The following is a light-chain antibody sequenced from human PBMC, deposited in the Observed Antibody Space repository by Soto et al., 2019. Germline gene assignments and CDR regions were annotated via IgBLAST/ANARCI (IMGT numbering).Light chain of an antibody. CDR3: QQTYGTPAWT. J-gene: IGKJ1*01. CDR2: SAS. CDR1: QSIDSW. Sequence: DIQMTQSPSTMSASVGDRVTITCRASQSIDSWLAWYQQKPGKAPKLLIYSASTLQSGVPSRFSGSGSGTDFTLTISSLQPEDFAIYYCQQTYGTPAWTFGQGTKVDIK. V-gene: IGKV1-39*01.